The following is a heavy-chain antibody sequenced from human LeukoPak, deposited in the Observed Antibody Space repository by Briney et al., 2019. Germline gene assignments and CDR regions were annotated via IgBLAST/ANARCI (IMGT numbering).Heavy chain of an antibody. J-gene: IGHJ4*02. CDR2: VSDEGNYK. CDR3: AKSGSRYCTVCNCYFDY. CDR1: GFTFSYYG. Sequence: GWSLSLSCAASGFTFSYYGMHWVRQAPGKGLEWVTVVSDEGNYKYYADSVKGRFTISRDNSKNTLDQQMNSLKPEDTAVYYCAKSGSRYCTVCNCYFDYWGQGTLVTVSS. V-gene: IGHV3-30*18. D-gene: IGHD2-8*02.